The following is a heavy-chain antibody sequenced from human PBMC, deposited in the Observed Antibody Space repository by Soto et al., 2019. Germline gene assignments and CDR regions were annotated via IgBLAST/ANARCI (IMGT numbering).Heavy chain of an antibody. CDR1: GFRFSEHS. J-gene: IGHJ4*02. D-gene: IGHD3-22*01. V-gene: IGHV3-48*01. Sequence: LVESGGGLVYPGGSLTLSCVGSGFRFSEHSMNWVRQAPGKGLQWVSYISSSSDSTYYADSVKGRFTVSRDNAKNALFLQMNSLKTEDTAVYYCTTLGNYYDSSGSYQYCFDYWGQGTLVTVSS. CDR2: ISSSSDST. CDR3: TTLGNYYDSSGSYQYCFDY.